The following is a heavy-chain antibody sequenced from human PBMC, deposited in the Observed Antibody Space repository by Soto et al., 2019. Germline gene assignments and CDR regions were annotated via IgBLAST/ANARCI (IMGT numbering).Heavy chain of an antibody. CDR2: IYYSGST. CDR1: GGSISSYY. CDR3: ARRYGASFDY. J-gene: IGHJ4*01. V-gene: IGHV4-59*01. Sequence: QVQLQESGPGLVKPSETLSLTCTVSGGSISSYYWSWIRQPPGKGLEWIGYIYYSGSTNYNPSLTRLVTISVDTPKNHFSLKLSSVTAADTAVYYCARRYGASFDYWGQGTLVTVSS. D-gene: IGHD4-17*01.